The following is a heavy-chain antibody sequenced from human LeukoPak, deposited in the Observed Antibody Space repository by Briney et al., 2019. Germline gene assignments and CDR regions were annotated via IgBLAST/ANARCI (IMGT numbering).Heavy chain of an antibody. Sequence: GGTLRLSCAASGFTFSSYGMSWVRQAPGKGLEWVSAISGSGGSTYYADSVKGQFTISRDNSKNTLYLQMNSLRAEDTAVYYCAKDFFGSGIAVAGTNYWGQGTLVTVSS. D-gene: IGHD6-19*01. V-gene: IGHV3-23*01. CDR2: ISGSGGST. J-gene: IGHJ4*02. CDR3: AKDFFGSGIAVAGTNY. CDR1: GFTFSSYG.